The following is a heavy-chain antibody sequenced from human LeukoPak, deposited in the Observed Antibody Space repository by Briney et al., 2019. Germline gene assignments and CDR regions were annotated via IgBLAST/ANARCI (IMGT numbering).Heavy chain of an antibody. CDR1: GFNFRSYG. V-gene: IGHV3-30*18. Sequence: GGSLRLSCAASGFNFRSYGMHWVRQAPGKGPEWVAVISYDGSDKYHADSVKGRFTISRDNSKNTLYLQMNSLRAEDTAVYYCVKARYSSGGDLDYWGQGTLVTVSS. D-gene: IGHD6-19*01. CDR2: ISYDGSDK. CDR3: VKARYSSGGDLDY. J-gene: IGHJ4*02.